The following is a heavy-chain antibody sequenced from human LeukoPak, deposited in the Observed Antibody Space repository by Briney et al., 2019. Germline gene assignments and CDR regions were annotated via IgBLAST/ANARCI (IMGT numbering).Heavy chain of an antibody. D-gene: IGHD6-13*01. J-gene: IGHJ5*02. CDR3: ARGQQWFDP. V-gene: IGHV4-59*12. Sequence: SETLSLTCTVSGGSISGYYWTWIRQPPGQGLEWIGYIYSSGSTKYNPSLKSPITISVDTSKNQLSLKLSSVTAADTAVYYCARGQQWFDPWGQGTLVTVSS. CDR2: IYSSGST. CDR1: GGSISGYY.